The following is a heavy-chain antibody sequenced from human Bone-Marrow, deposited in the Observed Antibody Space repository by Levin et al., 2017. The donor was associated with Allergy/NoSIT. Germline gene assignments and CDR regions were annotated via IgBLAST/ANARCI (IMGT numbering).Heavy chain of an antibody. V-gene: IGHV3-53*01. J-gene: IGHJ6*02. Sequence: GGSLRLSCAVSGFTVSGNYMSWVRQAPGKGLEWVSVIHSDGSMYYADSVKGRFTISRDNSKNTLYLHMYSLRAEDTAVYYCARSSGYDSSGYYYYAMDVWGQGTTVTVSS. D-gene: IGHD3-22*01. CDR2: IHSDGSM. CDR3: ARSSGYDSSGYYYYAMDV. CDR1: GFTVSGNY.